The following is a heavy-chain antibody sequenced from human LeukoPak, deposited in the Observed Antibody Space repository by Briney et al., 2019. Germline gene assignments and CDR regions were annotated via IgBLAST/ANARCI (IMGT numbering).Heavy chain of an antibody. J-gene: IGHJ4*02. Sequence: KPSETLSLTCTVSGGSISRYYWSWIRQPPGKGLVWMGYIYYSWCTNYNPSLKSRVTISVDTSKNQFSLKLGSVTAADTAVYYCAVGGATVLKRWYFDYWGQGTLVTVSS. D-gene: IGHD4-17*01. V-gene: IGHV4-59*08. CDR2: IYYSWCT. CDR1: GGSISRYY. CDR3: AVGGATVLKRWYFDY.